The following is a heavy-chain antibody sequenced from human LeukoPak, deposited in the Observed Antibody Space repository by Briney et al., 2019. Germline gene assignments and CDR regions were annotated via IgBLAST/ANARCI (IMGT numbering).Heavy chain of an antibody. D-gene: IGHD3-16*01. V-gene: IGHV3-23*01. J-gene: IGHJ4*02. Sequence: PGGSLRLSCAASGFTFTDFYMSWVRRAPARGLEWVSSLRGDGDTFYADSVKGRFTLSRDESRNTVYLHLTNLRVEDTAVYYCAKASWVSTADAVLWGQGTVVTVSS. CDR1: GFTFTDFY. CDR2: LRGDGDT. CDR3: AKASWVSTADAVL.